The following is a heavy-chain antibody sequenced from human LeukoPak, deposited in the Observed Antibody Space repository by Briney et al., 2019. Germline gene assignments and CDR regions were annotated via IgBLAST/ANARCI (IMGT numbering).Heavy chain of an antibody. CDR3: ARGYCSGGSCYDRFDP. Sequence: ASVKVSCKASGCTFTSYYTHWVRQAPGQGLEWMGIINPSGGSTSYAQKFQGRVTVTRDTSTSTVYMELSSLRSEDTAVYYCARGYCSGGSCYDRFDPWGQGTLVTVSS. CDR1: GCTFTSYY. CDR2: INPSGGST. V-gene: IGHV1-46*01. D-gene: IGHD2-15*01. J-gene: IGHJ5*02.